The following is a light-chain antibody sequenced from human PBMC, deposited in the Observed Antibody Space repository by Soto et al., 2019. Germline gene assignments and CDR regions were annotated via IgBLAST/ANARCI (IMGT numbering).Light chain of an antibody. CDR1: QSVSSY. V-gene: IGKV3-11*01. CDR2: DAS. CDR3: EQRSNWPAAT. J-gene: IGKJ4*01. Sequence: EIVVTQSPATLSLSPGERATLSCRASQSVSSYLAWYQQKPGQAPRLLIYDASNRATGIPARFSGSGSATDFTLTISSLEPEDCAVYYCEQRSNWPAATFGGGTKVEIK.